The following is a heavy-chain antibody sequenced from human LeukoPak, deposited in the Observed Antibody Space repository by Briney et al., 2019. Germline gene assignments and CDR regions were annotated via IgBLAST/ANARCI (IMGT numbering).Heavy chain of an antibody. CDR1: GFTFSTYS. Sequence: GGSLRLSCAASGFTFSTYSMHWVRQAPGKGLEWVAAISYDGPNKNYADSVKGRFTISRDNSKNTLYLQMNSLRAEDTAVYYCAKDRDTMIVVARGLWDAFDIWGQGTMVTVSS. CDR3: AKDRDTMIVVARGLWDAFDI. CDR2: ISYDGPNK. D-gene: IGHD3-22*01. J-gene: IGHJ3*02. V-gene: IGHV3-30-3*02.